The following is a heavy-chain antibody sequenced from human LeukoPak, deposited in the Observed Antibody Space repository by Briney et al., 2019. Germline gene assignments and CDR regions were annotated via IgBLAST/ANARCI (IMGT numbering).Heavy chain of an antibody. CDR2: IYYSGNT. Sequence: PSETLSLTCTVSGGSISSYYWSWTRQPPGKGLEWIGYIYYSGNTNYNPSLRSRVTISVDTSKNQFSLKLSSVTAADTAVYYCARDLGSTTNWFDPWGQGTLVTVSS. CDR1: GGSISSYY. J-gene: IGHJ5*02. V-gene: IGHV4-59*01. CDR3: ARDLGSTTNWFDP. D-gene: IGHD5/OR15-5a*01.